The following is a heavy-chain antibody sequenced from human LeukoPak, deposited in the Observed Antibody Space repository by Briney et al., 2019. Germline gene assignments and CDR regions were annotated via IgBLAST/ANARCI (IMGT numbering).Heavy chain of an antibody. CDR2: ISGSGGST. V-gene: IGHV3-23*01. D-gene: IGHD4-17*01. Sequence: GGSLRLSCAASGFTFSSYAMSWVRQAPGKGLEWVSAISGSGGSTYYADSVKGRFTISRDNSKNTLYLQMNSLRADDTAVYYCAKAKGIYGDYYYSIDVWGQGTTVTVSS. CDR1: GFTFSSYA. J-gene: IGHJ6*02. CDR3: AKAKGIYGDYYYSIDV.